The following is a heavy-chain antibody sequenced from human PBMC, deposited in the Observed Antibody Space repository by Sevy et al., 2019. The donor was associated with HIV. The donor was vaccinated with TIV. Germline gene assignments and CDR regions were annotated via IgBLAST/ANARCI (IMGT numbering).Heavy chain of an antibody. CDR2: ISGSGGST. CDR3: AKDQRAIVAMITGFDY. Sequence: GGSLRLSCAASGFTFSSYAMSWVRQAPGKGLEWVSAISGSGGSTYYADSVTGRFTISRDNSKNTLYRQMNSLRAGDTAVYYCAKDQRAIVAMITGFDYWGQGTLVTVSS. J-gene: IGHJ4*02. CDR1: GFTFSSYA. D-gene: IGHD5-12*01. V-gene: IGHV3-23*01.